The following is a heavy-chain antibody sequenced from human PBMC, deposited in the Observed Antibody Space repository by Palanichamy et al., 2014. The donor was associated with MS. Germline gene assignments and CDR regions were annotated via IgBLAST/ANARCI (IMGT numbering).Heavy chain of an antibody. Sequence: QVQLVESGEGVVQPGRSLRLSCAASGFTLNNYGMHWVRQAPGKGLEWVAVIWYNGSEKYYAASVRGRFTISRDNSKNTLYLQMNSLRAEDSAVYYCATPRGGYEFDGFDAWGQGTMVIVSS. CDR1: GFTLNNYG. J-gene: IGHJ3*01. D-gene: IGHD5-12*01. CDR3: ATPRGGYEFDGFDA. CDR2: IWYNGSEK. V-gene: IGHV3-33*08.